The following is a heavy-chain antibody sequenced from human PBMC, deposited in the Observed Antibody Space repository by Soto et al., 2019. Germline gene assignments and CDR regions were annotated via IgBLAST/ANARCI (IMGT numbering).Heavy chain of an antibody. J-gene: IGHJ6*02. Sequence: QVQLVQSGAEVKKPGSSVKVSCKASGGTFSSYAVNWVRQAPGQGLEWMGGIIPCFGTSNYAQKFQGRVTITADESTSPDYMELRSLRNEDTAVYYWARVGDSTDYCMAVWGQGTTVTVAS. V-gene: IGHV1-69*01. CDR3: ARVGDSTDYCMAV. CDR1: GGTFSSYA. CDR2: IIPCFGTS. D-gene: IGHD6-25*01.